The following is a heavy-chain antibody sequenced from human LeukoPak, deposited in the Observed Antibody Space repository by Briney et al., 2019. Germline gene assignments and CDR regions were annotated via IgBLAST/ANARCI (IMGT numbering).Heavy chain of an antibody. CDR2: IYYSGST. V-gene: IGHV4-39*01. D-gene: IGHD3-3*01. CDR1: GGSISSSSYY. Sequence: KPSETLSLTCTVSGGSISSSSYYWGWIRQPPGKGLEWIGSIYYSGSTYYNPSLKSRVTISVDTSENQFSLKLSSVTAADTAVYYCAITGGTYDFWSGYPMDYWGQGTLVTVSS. J-gene: IGHJ4*02. CDR3: AITGGTYDFWSGYPMDY.